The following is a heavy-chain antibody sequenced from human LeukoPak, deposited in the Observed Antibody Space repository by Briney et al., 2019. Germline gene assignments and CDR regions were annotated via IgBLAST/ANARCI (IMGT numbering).Heavy chain of an antibody. CDR2: IVPIFGTT. CDR3: ARSYGSGSFLDY. V-gene: IGHV1-69*05. Sequence: SVKVSCKVSGGTFSSYAITWVRQAPGQGLEWMGRIVPIFGTTHYAQNLQGRATITTDESTGTAYMELSGLRSEDTAVYFCARSYGSGSFLDYWGQGTLVTVSS. D-gene: IGHD3-10*01. CDR1: GGTFSSYA. J-gene: IGHJ4*02.